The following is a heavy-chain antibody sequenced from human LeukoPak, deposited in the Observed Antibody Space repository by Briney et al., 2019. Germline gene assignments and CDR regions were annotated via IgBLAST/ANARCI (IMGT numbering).Heavy chain of an antibody. CDR3: ARVPLDSSGWNNNWFDP. J-gene: IGHJ5*02. Sequence: ASVKVSCKASGGTFSSYAISRVRQAPGQGLEWMGGIIPIFGTANYAQKFQGRVTITTDESTSTAYMELSSLRSEDTAVYYCARVPLDSSGWNNNWFDPWGQGTLVTVSS. CDR2: IIPIFGTA. D-gene: IGHD6-19*01. CDR1: GGTFSSYA. V-gene: IGHV1-69*05.